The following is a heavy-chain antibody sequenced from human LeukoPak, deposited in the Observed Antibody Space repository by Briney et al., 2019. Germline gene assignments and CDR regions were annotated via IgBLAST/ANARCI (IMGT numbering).Heavy chain of an antibody. CDR2: IYYSGST. CDR3: ARDTSCSSTSCYGASADP. D-gene: IGHD2-2*01. V-gene: IGHV4-39*07. J-gene: IGHJ5*02. Sequence: PSETLSLTCTVSGGSITNSSYYWGWIRQPPGKGLEWIGSIYYSGSTYYNPSLKSRVTISVDTSKNQFSLKLSSVTAADTAVYYCARDTSCSSTSCYGASADPRGQGTLVTVSS. CDR1: GGSITNSSYY.